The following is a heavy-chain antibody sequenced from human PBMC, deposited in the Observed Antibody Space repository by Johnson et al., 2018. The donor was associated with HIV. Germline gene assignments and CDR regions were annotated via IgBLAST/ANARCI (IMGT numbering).Heavy chain of an antibody. V-gene: IGHV3-33*06. CDR1: GFTFSSYG. CDR3: AKEAYYVEAFDI. CDR2: IWYDGSNK. J-gene: IGHJ3*02. Sequence: ASGFTFSSYGMHCVRQAPGKGLEWVAVIWYDGSNKYYADSVKGRFTISRDNSKNTLYLQMNSLRAEDTAVYYCAKEAYYVEAFDIWGQGTMVTVSS. D-gene: IGHD3-16*01.